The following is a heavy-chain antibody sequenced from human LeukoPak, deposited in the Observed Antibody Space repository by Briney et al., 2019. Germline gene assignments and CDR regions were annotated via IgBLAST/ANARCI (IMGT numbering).Heavy chain of an antibody. Sequence: SETLSLTCTVSGGSISSTSYYWGWIRQPPGKGLEWIGSIYYSGSTYYNPSLKSRVTISVDTSKNQFSLKLSSVTAADTAVYYCARRSGYDSMDYWGQGTLVTVSS. V-gene: IGHV4-39*01. J-gene: IGHJ4*02. CDR3: ARRSGYDSMDY. CDR2: IYYSGST. CDR1: GGSISSTSYY. D-gene: IGHD5-12*01.